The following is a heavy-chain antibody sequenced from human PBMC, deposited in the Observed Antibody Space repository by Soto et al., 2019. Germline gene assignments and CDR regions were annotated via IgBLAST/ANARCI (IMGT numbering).Heavy chain of an antibody. J-gene: IGHJ6*03. Sequence: EVQLVESGGGLVKPGGSLRLSCAASGFTFSSYSMNWVRQAPGKGLEWVSSISSSSSYIYYADSVKGRFTISRDNAKHSLYRQMNGLRAEDTAVYYCARSGRGSTAMVTHYYYMDVWGEGTTVTVSS. CDR3: ARSGRGSTAMVTHYYYMDV. CDR2: ISSSSSYI. CDR1: GFTFSSYS. D-gene: IGHD5-18*01. V-gene: IGHV3-21*01.